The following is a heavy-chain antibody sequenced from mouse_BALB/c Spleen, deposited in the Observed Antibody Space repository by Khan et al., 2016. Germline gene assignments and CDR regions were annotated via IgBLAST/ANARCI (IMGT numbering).Heavy chain of an antibody. V-gene: IGHV4-1*02. CDR2: INPESSSI. J-gene: IGHJ4*01. CDR3: ACGNYYAMDY. D-gene: IGHD2-1*01. CDR1: GFDFSRFW. Sequence: EVQLLESGGGLVQPGGSLRLSCAASGFDFSRFWMNWVRQAPGKGLQWIGEINPESSSINYTPSLKDKFIISRDNAKNTLLLQMSNVRSEDTAIYYYACGNYYAMDYWGQGTSVTVSS.